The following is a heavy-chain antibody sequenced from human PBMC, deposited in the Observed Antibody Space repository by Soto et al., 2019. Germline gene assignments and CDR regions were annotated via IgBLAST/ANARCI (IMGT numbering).Heavy chain of an antibody. Sequence: ASVKVSCKASGYTFTSYDINWVRQATGRGLEWMGWMNPNSGNTGYAQKFQGRVTMTRNTSISTAYMELSSLRSEDTAVYYCARVPLLRYFDWLTNNPYYFDYWGQGTLVTVSS. D-gene: IGHD3-9*01. V-gene: IGHV1-8*01. J-gene: IGHJ4*02. CDR2: MNPNSGNT. CDR1: GYTFTSYD. CDR3: ARVPLLRYFDWLTNNPYYFDY.